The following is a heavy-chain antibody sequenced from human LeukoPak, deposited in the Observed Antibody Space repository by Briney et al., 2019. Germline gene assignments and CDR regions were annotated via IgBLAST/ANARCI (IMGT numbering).Heavy chain of an antibody. CDR2: INHSGST. Sequence: SETLSLTYAVYGGSFSGYYWTWIRQPPGKGLEWIGEINHSGSTNYNPSLKSRVTISVDTSKNQFSLKLRSVTAADTAVYYCARGRGYCSDGSCYSPGVYFDYWGQGTLVTVSS. V-gene: IGHV4-34*01. CDR1: GGSFSGYY. CDR3: ARGRGYCSDGSCYSPGVYFDY. J-gene: IGHJ4*02. D-gene: IGHD2-15*01.